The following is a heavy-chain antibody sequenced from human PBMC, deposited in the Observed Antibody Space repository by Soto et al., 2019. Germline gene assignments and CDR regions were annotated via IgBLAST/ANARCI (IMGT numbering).Heavy chain of an antibody. CDR1: GFTFSSYG. D-gene: IGHD1-26*01. Sequence: GGSLRLSCAASGFTFSSYGMHWVRQAPGKGLEWVAVIWYDGINKYYADSVKGRFTISRDNSKNTLYLQMNSLRAEDTAVYYCARDQASGSYQNYYYYYGMDVWGQGTTVTVSS. CDR3: ARDQASGSYQNYYYYYGMDV. J-gene: IGHJ6*02. CDR2: IWYDGINK. V-gene: IGHV3-33*01.